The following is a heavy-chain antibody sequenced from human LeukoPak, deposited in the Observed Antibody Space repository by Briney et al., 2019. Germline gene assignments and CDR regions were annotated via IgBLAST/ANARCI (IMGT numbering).Heavy chain of an antibody. CDR1: GFTFSRYR. J-gene: IGHJ2*01. D-gene: IGHD1-14*01. CDR3: ARVTFFYHYFDL. Sequence: PGGSLRLSCEASGFTFSRYRMTWVRQVPGKGLEWVANIKQDGNEKYYVDSVRGRFTISRDNTKDSLFLQMDSLRVEDTAVYYCARVTFFYHYFDLWGRGTLVTVSS. V-gene: IGHV3-7*01. CDR2: IKQDGNEK.